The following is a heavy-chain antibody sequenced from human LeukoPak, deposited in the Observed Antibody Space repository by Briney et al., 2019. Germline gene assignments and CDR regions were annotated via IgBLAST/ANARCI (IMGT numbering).Heavy chain of an antibody. CDR1: GFTFNNYK. Sequence: GGSLRLSCAASGFTFNNYKMNWVRQAPGKGLEWVSSITSTSNDKYYADSVKGRFTVSRDNAKNSLYLQMNSLRAEDTAVYYCARRRSEDYWGQGTLVTVSS. CDR2: ITSTSNDK. CDR3: ARRRSEDY. J-gene: IGHJ4*02. V-gene: IGHV3-21*01.